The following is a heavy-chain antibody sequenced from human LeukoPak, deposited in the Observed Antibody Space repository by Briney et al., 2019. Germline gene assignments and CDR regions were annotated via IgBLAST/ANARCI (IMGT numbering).Heavy chain of an antibody. CDR2: ISDSGGST. Sequence: GGSLRLSCAASGFTFSSYAMSWVRQAPGKGLEWVSAISDSGGSTYYADSVKGRFTISRDNSKNTLYLQMNSLRAEDTAVYYCARSTFVDTAMIVFYFGMDVWGQGTTVTVSS. CDR3: ARSTFVDTAMIVFYFGMDV. CDR1: GFTFSSYA. V-gene: IGHV3-23*01. D-gene: IGHD5-18*01. J-gene: IGHJ6*02.